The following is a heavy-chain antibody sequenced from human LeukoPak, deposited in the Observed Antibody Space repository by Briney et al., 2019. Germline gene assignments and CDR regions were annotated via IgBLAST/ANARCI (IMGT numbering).Heavy chain of an antibody. V-gene: IGHV4-39*01. J-gene: IGHJ4*02. CDR1: GGSISSSSYY. Sequence: SETLSLTCTVSGGSISSSSYYWGWIRQPPRQGLEWIGSIYYSGSTYYNPSLKSRVTISVDTSKNQFSLKLSSVTAADTAVYYCARQVSGFFDYWGQGTLVTVSS. D-gene: IGHD3-10*01. CDR3: ARQVSGFFDY. CDR2: IYYSGST.